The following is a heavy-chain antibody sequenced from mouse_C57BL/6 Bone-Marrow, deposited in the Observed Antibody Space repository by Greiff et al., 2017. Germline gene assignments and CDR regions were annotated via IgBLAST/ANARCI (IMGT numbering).Heavy chain of an antibody. CDR3: ARHGGIGTSYFVWSFDV. D-gene: IGHD2-5*01. Sequence: EVNLVESGGGLVKPGGSLKLSCAASGFTFSSYTMSWVRQTPEKRLEWVATISGGGGNTYYPDSVKGRFTISRDNAKNTLYLQMSSLRSEDTSLYYCARHGGIGTSYFVWSFDVWGTGTTVTVSS. CDR2: ISGGGGNT. V-gene: IGHV5-9*01. CDR1: GFTFSSYT. J-gene: IGHJ1*03.